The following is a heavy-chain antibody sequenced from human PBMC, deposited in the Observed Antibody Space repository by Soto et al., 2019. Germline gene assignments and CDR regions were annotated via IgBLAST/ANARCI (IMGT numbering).Heavy chain of an antibody. V-gene: IGHV3-74*01. Sequence: GGSLRLSCAASGFTFSSYWMHWVRQAPGKGLVWVSRINSDGSSTSYADSVKGRFTISRDNAKNTLYLQMNSLRAEDTAVYYCAREGYSSSWYYGMDVWGQGTTVTVSS. CDR3: AREGYSSSWYYGMDV. CDR1: GFTFSSYW. CDR2: INSDGSST. J-gene: IGHJ6*02. D-gene: IGHD6-13*01.